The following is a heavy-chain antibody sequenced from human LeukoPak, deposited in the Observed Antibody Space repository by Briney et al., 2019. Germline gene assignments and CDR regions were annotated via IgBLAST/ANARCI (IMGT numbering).Heavy chain of an antibody. CDR3: ARVGAATYAFDI. V-gene: IGHV3-30*02. Sequence: GGSLRLSCAASGFTFSSYGMHWVRQAPGKGLEWVAFIRYDGSNKYYADSVKGRFTISRDNSKNTLYLQMNSLRAEDTAVYYCARVGAATYAFDIWGQGTLVTVSS. D-gene: IGHD3-16*01. J-gene: IGHJ3*02. CDR2: IRYDGSNK. CDR1: GFTFSSYG.